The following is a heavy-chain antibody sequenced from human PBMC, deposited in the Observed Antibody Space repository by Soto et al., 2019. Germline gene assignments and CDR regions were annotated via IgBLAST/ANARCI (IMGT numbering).Heavy chain of an antibody. J-gene: IGHJ4*02. V-gene: IGHV5-51*01. CDR3: ATLSLGEQPFDY. CDR1: GYSFIRYW. CDR2: ISPHDSDT. D-gene: IGHD1-1*01. Sequence: GESLKISCKTSGYSFIRYWIGWVRQMPGKGLESMGIISPHDSDTRYSPSFQGQVTISADKSVSTAYLQWSSLKASDTAMYYCATLSLGEQPFDYWGQGTLVTVSS.